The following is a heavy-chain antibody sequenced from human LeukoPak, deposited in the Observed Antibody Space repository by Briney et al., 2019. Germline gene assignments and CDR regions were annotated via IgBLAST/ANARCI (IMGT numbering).Heavy chain of an antibody. D-gene: IGHD6-19*01. CDR3: ARVLYSSGWYDGDY. CDR2: INPHSGDT. J-gene: IGHJ4*02. Sequence: ASVKVSCKASGYTSTSYGISWVRQAPGQGLEWVGWINPHSGDTNYAQNFQGGVTMTRDTSISTAYLELSRLRSDDTAVYYCARVLYSSGWYDGDYWGQGTLVTVSS. CDR1: GYTSTSYG. V-gene: IGHV1-2*02.